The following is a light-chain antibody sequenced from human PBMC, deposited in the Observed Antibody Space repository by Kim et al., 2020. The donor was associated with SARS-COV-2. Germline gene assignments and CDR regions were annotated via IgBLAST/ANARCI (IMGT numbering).Light chain of an antibody. CDR3: QQYNNWPYT. Sequence: SVSPGERATLSGRASPSVSSNLAWYQQKPGQAPRLLIYAASTRATGIPARFSGSGSGTEFTLTISSLQSEDFAVYYCQQYNNWPYTFGQGTKLEI. J-gene: IGKJ2*01. V-gene: IGKV3-15*01. CDR1: PSVSSN. CDR2: AAS.